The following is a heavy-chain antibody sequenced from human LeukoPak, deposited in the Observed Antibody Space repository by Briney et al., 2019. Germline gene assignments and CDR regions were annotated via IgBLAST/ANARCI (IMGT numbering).Heavy chain of an antibody. J-gene: IGHJ4*01. CDR2: MYPWGSA. V-gene: IGHV3-66*02. D-gene: IGHD4/OR15-4a*01. Sequence: GGSLRLSCAASGFTLNTNDMNWVRQAPGKGLEWVSLMYPWGSAFYTDSVKGRFTVTRDESKNMMFLQMNTLRPDDTAMYYCVRQGGGANCRWGQGALVTVSS. CDR1: GFTLNTND. CDR3: VRQGGGANCR.